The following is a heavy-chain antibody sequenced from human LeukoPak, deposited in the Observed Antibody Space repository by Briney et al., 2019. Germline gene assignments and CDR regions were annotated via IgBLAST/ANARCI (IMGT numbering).Heavy chain of an antibody. J-gene: IGHJ5*02. Sequence: PGGSLRLSCAASGFTVSSNYMSWVRQAPGKGLEWVSSISSSSSYIYYADSVKGRFTISRDNAKNSLYLQMNSLRAEDTAVYYCARDKDGSGSLEFDPWGQGTLVTVSS. V-gene: IGHV3-21*01. CDR1: GFTVSSNY. CDR2: ISSSSSYI. CDR3: ARDKDGSGSLEFDP. D-gene: IGHD3-10*01.